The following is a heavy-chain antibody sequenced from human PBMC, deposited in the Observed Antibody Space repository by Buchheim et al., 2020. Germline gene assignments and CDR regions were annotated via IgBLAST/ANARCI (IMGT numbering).Heavy chain of an antibody. V-gene: IGHV1-2*04. D-gene: IGHD6-19*01. CDR2: INPNSGGT. CDR3: ARDSVAGVFYYGMDV. J-gene: IGHJ6*02. CDR1: GYTFTGYY. Sequence: QVQLVQSGAEVKKPGASVRVSCKASGYTFTGYYMHWVRQAPGQGLEWMGWINPNSGGTNYAQKFQGWVTMTRDTSISTAYMELRRLRSDDTAVYYCARDSVAGVFYYGMDVWGQGTT.